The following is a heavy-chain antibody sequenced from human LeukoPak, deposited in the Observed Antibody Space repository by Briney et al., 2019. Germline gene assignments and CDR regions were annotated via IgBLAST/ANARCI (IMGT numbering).Heavy chain of an antibody. J-gene: IGHJ4*02. CDR2: ISVSGNT. CDR3: AKDLLLWFGELWGSFDN. Sequence: GGSLRLSCAASGFTLSSYAMSWVRQAPGKGLEWVSVISVSGNTYHADSVKGRFTISRDNSKNTMYLQMSSLRAEDTDIYYCAKDLLLWFGELWGSFDNWGQGTLVSVSS. CDR1: GFTLSSYA. D-gene: IGHD3-10*01. V-gene: IGHV3-23*01.